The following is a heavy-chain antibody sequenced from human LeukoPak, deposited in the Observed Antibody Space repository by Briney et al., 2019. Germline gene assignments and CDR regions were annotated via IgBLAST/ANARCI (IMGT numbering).Heavy chain of an antibody. D-gene: IGHD4-17*01. V-gene: IGHV3-48*04. CDR3: AREGALTVTKDAFDI. CDR2: ISSSGSTI. CDR1: GFTFSSYN. J-gene: IGHJ3*02. Sequence: GGSLRLSCAASGFTFSSYNMNWVRQAPGKGLERVSYISSSGSTIYYADSVKGRFTISRDNAKNSLYLQMNSLRAEDTAVYYCAREGALTVTKDAFDIWGQGTMVTVSS.